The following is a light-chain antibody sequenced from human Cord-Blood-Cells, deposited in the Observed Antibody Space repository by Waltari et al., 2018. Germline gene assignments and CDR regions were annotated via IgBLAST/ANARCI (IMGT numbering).Light chain of an antibody. J-gene: IGKJ1*01. CDR1: QSLQHSNGYNY. CDR2: LGS. Sequence: DIVMTQSPLSLPVTPGEPASISCRSSQSLQHSNGYNYLDWYLQKPGQSPQLLIYLGSNRASGVPDRFSGSGSGTDVTLKISRVAAEDVGVYYCMQDLQTPRTFGQGTKVEIK. V-gene: IGKV2-28*01. CDR3: MQDLQTPRT.